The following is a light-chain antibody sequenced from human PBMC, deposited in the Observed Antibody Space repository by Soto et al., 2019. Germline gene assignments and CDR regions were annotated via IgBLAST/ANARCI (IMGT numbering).Light chain of an antibody. CDR3: QQLNSYPRST. V-gene: IGKV1-9*01. CDR1: QGISSY. CDR2: AAS. J-gene: IGKJ4*01. Sequence: DIPLTQSPSFLSASVGDRVTITCRASQGISSYLAWYQQKPGKAPKLLIYAASTLQSGVPSRFSGSGSGTEFTLTISSLQPEDFATNYCQQLNSYPRSTFGGGTKVEIK.